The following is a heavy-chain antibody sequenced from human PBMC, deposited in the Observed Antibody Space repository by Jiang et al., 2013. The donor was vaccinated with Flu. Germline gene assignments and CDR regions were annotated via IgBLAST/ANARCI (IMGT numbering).Heavy chain of an antibody. J-gene: IGHJ6*03. V-gene: IGHV4-59*01. Sequence: GPGLVKPSETLSLSCGVSDGSMSRYYWNWIRQPPGKGLEWIGYILSTGTTSYNPSLKSRVAISLDTSKKQFSLNLTSVSVTDTAVYYCARGDASSYYYYLDVWGKGTPVTVS. CDR2: ILSTGTT. D-gene: IGHD6-6*01. CDR3: ARGDASSYYYYLDV. CDR1: DGSMSRYY.